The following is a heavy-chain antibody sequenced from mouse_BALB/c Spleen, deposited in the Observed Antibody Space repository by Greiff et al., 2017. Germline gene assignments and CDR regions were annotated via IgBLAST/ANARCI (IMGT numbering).Heavy chain of an antibody. D-gene: IGHD2-13*01. V-gene: IGHV5-6-3*01. Sequence: DVKLQESGGGLVQPGGSLKLSCAASGFTFSSYGMSWVRQTPDKRLELVATINSNGGSTYYPDSVKGRCTISRDNAKNTLYLQMSSLKSEDTAMDYCARDRGDSFDYWGQGTTLTVSS. J-gene: IGHJ2*01. CDR2: INSNGGST. CDR3: ARDRGDSFDY. CDR1: GFTFSSYG.